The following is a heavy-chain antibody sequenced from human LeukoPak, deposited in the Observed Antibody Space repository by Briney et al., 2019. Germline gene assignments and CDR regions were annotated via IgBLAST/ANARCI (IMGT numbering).Heavy chain of an antibody. CDR1: GGSFSGYY. Sequence: SETLSLTXAVYGGSFSGYYWSWIRQPPGKGLEWIGEINHSGSTNYNPSLKSRVTISVDTSKNQFSLKLSSVTAADTAVYYCARGLYSDLDAFDIWGQGTMVTVSS. J-gene: IGHJ3*02. CDR2: INHSGST. CDR3: ARGLYSDLDAFDI. V-gene: IGHV4-34*01. D-gene: IGHD3-22*01.